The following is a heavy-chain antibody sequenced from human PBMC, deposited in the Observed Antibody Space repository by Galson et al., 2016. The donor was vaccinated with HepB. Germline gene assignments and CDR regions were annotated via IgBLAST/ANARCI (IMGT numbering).Heavy chain of an antibody. D-gene: IGHD6-19*01. CDR1: GFTFNSYA. CDR2: ISGGGSTT. Sequence: SLRLSCAAPGFTFNSYAMTWVRLTPGKGLEWVSTISGGGSTTNYADSVRGRFSITRDNSKDTLYLYMSSLRPEDTAVYYCAKHRRYTSGYYFDSWGQGSLVTVSS. CDR3: AKHRRYTSGYYFDS. V-gene: IGHV3-23*01. J-gene: IGHJ4*02.